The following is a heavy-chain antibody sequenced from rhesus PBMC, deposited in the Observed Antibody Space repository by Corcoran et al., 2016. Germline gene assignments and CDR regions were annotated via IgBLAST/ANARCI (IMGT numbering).Heavy chain of an antibody. J-gene: IGHJ2*01. CDR1: GGSISGGYFY. V-gene: IGHV4S17*01. D-gene: IGHD4-23*01. CDR3: ARHLSPYTVTDWYFDL. Sequence: QVKLQESGPGLVKPLETLSLTCAVPGGSISGGYFYWSWIRHPPGKGQEWIGRLDSSGSTYYNPSLKSRVTLSVDTSKNQFSLKLSSVTAADTAVYYCARHLSPYTVTDWYFDLWGPGTPITISS. CDR2: LDSSGST.